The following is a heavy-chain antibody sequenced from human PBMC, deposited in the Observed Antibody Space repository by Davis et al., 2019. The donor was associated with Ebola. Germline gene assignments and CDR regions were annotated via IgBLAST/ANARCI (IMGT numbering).Heavy chain of an antibody. CDR2: IYPGDSDT. J-gene: IGHJ3*02. D-gene: IGHD3-22*01. CDR3: ARLASDSSGLGAFDI. CDR1: GYSFTSYW. Sequence: GESLKISCKGSGYSFTSYWIGWVRQMPGKGLEWMGIIYPGDSDTRYSPSFQGQVTISADKSISTAYLQWSSLKASDTAMYYCARLASDSSGLGAFDIWGQGTMVTVSS. V-gene: IGHV5-51*01.